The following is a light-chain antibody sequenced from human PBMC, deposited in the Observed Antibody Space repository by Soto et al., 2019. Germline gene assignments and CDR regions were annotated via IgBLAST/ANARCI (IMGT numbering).Light chain of an antibody. CDR2: DGS. CDR1: QNLHSF. CDR3: QQRTRWPMT. J-gene: IGKJ5*01. Sequence: EVVLTQCPATLSVSPSERVTLSCRASQNLHSFLNWYQQRPGQAPRPLIYDGSKRAAGVPDRISGDGSGTDYTLTISSLEPEDFAVYYCQQRTRWPMTFGQGTRLEIK. V-gene: IGKV3-11*01.